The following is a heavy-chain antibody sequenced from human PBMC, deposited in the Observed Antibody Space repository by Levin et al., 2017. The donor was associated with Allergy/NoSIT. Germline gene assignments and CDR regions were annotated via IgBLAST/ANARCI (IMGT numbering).Heavy chain of an antibody. CDR1: GGTFSSYA. CDR2: IIPIFGTA. CDR3: ARGGPRRVTAIISFDY. V-gene: IGHV1-69*01. J-gene: IGHJ4*02. Sequence: KISCKASGGTFSSYAISWVRQAPGQGLEWMGGIIPIFGTANYAQKFQGRVTITADESTSTAYMELSSLRSEDTAVYYCARGGPRRVTAIISFDYWGQGTLVTVSS. D-gene: IGHD2-21*02.